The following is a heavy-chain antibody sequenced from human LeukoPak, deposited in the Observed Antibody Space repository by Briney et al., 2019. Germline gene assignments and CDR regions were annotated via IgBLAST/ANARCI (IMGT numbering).Heavy chain of an antibody. J-gene: IGHJ4*02. D-gene: IGHD5-24*01. V-gene: IGHV3-30*04. Sequence: GGSLRLSCAASGFTFSSYAMHWVRQAPGKGLEWVAVISYDGSNKYYADSVKGRFTISRDSSKNTLYLQMNSLRAEDTAVYFCAKGGPQFFDYWGQGSLVTVSS. CDR2: ISYDGSNK. CDR1: GFTFSSYA. CDR3: AKGGPQFFDY.